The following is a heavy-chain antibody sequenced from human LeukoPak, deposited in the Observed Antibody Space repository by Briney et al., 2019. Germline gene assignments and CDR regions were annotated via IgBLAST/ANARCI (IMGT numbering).Heavy chain of an antibody. Sequence: PSETLSLICTVSVGSNRSSTYYWAWIRQPPGKGLGWIGIIYYTGNAYSNPSLKSRGNISIDPSKHQSSLRLSSVTATDTAVYYCARHKGSGDSYFDYWGQGTLVSVSS. CDR3: ARHKGSGDSYFDY. CDR1: VGSNRSSTYY. D-gene: IGHD3-10*01. V-gene: IGHV4-39*01. J-gene: IGHJ4*02. CDR2: IYYTGNA.